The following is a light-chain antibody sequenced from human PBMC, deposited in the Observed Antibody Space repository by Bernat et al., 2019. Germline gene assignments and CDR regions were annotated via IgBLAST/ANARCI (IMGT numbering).Light chain of an antibody. CDR1: NSDVGSYNL. J-gene: IGLJ1*01. V-gene: IGLV2-23*01. Sequence: QSALTQPASVSGSPGQSITISCTGTNSDVGSYNLVSWYQQHPGKAPKLMIYEGSKRPSGVSNRFSGSKSGNTASLTISGLQAEDEADYYCRSYAGSSTYVFGTGTKVTVL. CDR2: EGS. CDR3: RSYAGSSTYV.